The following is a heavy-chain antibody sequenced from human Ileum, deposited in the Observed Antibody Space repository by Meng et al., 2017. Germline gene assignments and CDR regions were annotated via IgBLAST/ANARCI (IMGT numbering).Heavy chain of an antibody. J-gene: IGHJ4*02. CDR3: ARYILRWGYYFDY. CDR1: CGPISSSNG. CDR2: IYHSGST. D-gene: IGHD4-23*01. Sequence: LQECGPGLVKPSGTLSLTCAVSCGPISSSNGWSWARQPPGKGLEWIGEIYHSGSTNYNPSLKSRVTISVDKSKNQFSLKLSSVTAADTAVYYCARYILRWGYYFDYWGQGTLVTVSS. V-gene: IGHV4-4*02.